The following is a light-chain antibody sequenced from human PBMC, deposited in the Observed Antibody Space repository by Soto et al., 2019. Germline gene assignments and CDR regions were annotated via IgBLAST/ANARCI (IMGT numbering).Light chain of an antibody. CDR1: QSISRY. V-gene: IGKV1-39*01. CDR3: QQSYSTPPAT. J-gene: IGKJ1*01. CDR2: AAS. Sequence: DIQMTQSPSSLSASVGDRVSITCRASQSISRYLNWYQQKPGKAPKLLVFAASSLQSGVPSRFSGSRSGTDFSLIISSLQPEDFATYYCQQSYSTPPATFGQGTKVDIK.